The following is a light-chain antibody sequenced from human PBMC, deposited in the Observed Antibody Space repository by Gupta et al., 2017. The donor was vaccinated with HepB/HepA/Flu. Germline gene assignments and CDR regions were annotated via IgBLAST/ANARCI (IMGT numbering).Light chain of an antibody. Sequence: EIVLTQSPVTLSLSPGERATLSCRASQTVRTSHLAWYQQRPGQTPRLLIYGTSSRATGVPDRFSGSGSGTDFTLSISRLKPEDFAVYYCQQDDPRPRTFGRGTKVEIK. CDR1: QTVRTSH. V-gene: IGKV3-20*01. CDR2: GTS. CDR3: QQDDPRPRT. J-gene: IGKJ1*01.